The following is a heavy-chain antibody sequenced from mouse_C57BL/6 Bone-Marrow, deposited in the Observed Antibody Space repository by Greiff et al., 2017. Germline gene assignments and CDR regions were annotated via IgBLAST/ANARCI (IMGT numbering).Heavy chain of an antibody. V-gene: IGHV1-54*01. CDR1: GYAFTNYL. CDR3: ARNGSSSYYAMDY. J-gene: IGHJ4*01. Sequence: QVQLQQSGAELVRPGTSVKVSCKASGYAFTNYLIEWVKQRPGQGLEWIGVINPGSGGTKYNEKFKGKATLTAGKSSSTAYMQLSSLTSEDSAVYLCARNGSSSYYAMDYWGQGTSVTVSS. D-gene: IGHD1-1*01. CDR2: INPGSGGT.